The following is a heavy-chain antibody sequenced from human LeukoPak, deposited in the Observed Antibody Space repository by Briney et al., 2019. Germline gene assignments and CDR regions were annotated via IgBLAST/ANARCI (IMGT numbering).Heavy chain of an antibody. Sequence: PSQTLSLTCTVSGGSISSGSYYWSWIRQPAGKGLEWIGRIYTSGSTNYNPSLKSRVTISVDTSKNQFSLKLSSVTAADTAVYYCARLGHKPYSGYDYPSWGQGTLVTVSS. CDR2: IYTSGST. CDR1: GGSISSGSYY. D-gene: IGHD5-12*01. J-gene: IGHJ5*02. CDR3: ARLGHKPYSGYDYPS. V-gene: IGHV4-61*02.